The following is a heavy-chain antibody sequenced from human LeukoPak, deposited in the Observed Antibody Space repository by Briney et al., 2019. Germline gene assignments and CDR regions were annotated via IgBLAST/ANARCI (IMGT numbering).Heavy chain of an antibody. CDR3: ARASRDGYNQNFDH. Sequence: GESLKISCKGSGYRFTNYWIGWVRQMPGKGLEWMGIIYPGDSDTRYSPSFQGQVTISVDKSISTAHLQWSSLKASDTAMYYCARASRDGYNQNFDHWGQGTLVTVSS. CDR1: GYRFTNYW. CDR2: IYPGDSDT. D-gene: IGHD5-24*01. V-gene: IGHV5-51*01. J-gene: IGHJ4*02.